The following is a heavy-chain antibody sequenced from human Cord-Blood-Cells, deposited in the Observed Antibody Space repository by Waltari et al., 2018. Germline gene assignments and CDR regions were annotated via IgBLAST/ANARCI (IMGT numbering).Heavy chain of an antibody. J-gene: IGHJ5*02. V-gene: IGHV3-9*01. CDR1: GFTFDDYA. D-gene: IGHD6-13*01. CDR3: AKDRVPYGAAAGTNWFDP. Sequence: EVQLVESGGGLVQPGRSLRLSCAASGFTFDDYAMHWVRQAPGKGLEWVSGISWNSGSIGYGDSVKGRFTISRDNAKNSLYLQMNSLRAEDTALYYCAKDRVPYGAAAGTNWFDPWGQGTLVTVSS. CDR2: ISWNSGSI.